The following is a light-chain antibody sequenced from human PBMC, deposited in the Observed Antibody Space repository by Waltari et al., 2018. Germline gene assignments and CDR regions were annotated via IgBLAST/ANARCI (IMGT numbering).Light chain of an antibody. CDR3: LQSSSSPRT. J-gene: IGKJ1*01. V-gene: IGKV1-12*01. CDR2: KAS. Sequence: DIQMTQSPSSLSASVGDTVTITCRASQSISSWLAWYQQKPGKAPKVLIYKASILQSGVPSRFSGSGSGTDFTLTISTLQPEDFATYYCLQSSSSPRTFGQGTKVEMK. CDR1: QSISSW.